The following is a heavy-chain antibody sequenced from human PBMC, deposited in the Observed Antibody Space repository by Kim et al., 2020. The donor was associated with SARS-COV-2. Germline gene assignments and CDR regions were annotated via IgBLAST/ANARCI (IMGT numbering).Heavy chain of an antibody. J-gene: IGHJ6*02. Sequence: ASVKVSCKASGYTFTSYGISWVRQAPGQGLEWMGWISAYNGNTNYAQKLQGRVTMTTDTSTSTAYMELRSLRSDDTAVYYCARDRGHSGLDYYYYGMDVWGQGTTVTVSS. CDR3: ARDRGHSGLDYYYYGMDV. CDR2: ISAYNGNT. CDR1: GYTFTSYG. D-gene: IGHD6-25*01. V-gene: IGHV1-18*01.